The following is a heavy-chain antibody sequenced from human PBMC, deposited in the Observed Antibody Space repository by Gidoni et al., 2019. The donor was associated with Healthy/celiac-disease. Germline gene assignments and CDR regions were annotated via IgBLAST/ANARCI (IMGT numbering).Heavy chain of an antibody. CDR1: GGSFSGYS. CDR2: INHRGST. V-gene: IGHV4-34*01. J-gene: IGHJ4*02. Sequence: QVQLQQWGAGLLKPSETLSLTCAVYGGSFSGYSWSWIRQPPGKGLEWSGEINHRGSTNYNPSLKSRVTISVDTSKNQFSLKLSSVTAADTAVYYCARGGTIFGVVTRFDYWGQGTLVTVSS. D-gene: IGHD3-3*01. CDR3: ARGGTIFGVVTRFDY.